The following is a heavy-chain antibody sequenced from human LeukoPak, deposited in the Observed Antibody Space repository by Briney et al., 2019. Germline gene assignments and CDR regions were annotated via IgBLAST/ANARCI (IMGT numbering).Heavy chain of an antibody. D-gene: IGHD3-22*01. V-gene: IGHV4-30-4*01. Sequence: SQTLSRACTVSGGSISSGDYYWSWIRQPPGKGLEWIGYIYYSGATYYNPSLKSRVTISVDTSKNQFSLKLSSVTAADTAVYYCARVRIYYYNSSGTWTGLPVGMDVWGQGTTVTVSS. J-gene: IGHJ6*02. CDR3: ARVRIYYYNSSGTWTGLPVGMDV. CDR1: GGSISSGDYY. CDR2: IYYSGAT.